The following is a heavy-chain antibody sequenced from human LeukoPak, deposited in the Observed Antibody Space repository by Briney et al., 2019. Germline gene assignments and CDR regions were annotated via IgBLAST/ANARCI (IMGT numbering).Heavy chain of an antibody. CDR3: ARTYDFGRGPPGDAFDN. CDR1: GFTFSSYS. D-gene: IGHD3-3*01. V-gene: IGHV3-48*01. J-gene: IGHJ3*02. CDR2: IDARSGIV. Sequence: GSLRLSCAASGFTFSSYSMNWVRQAPGKGLEWVSYIDARSGIVYYADSVQGRFTISRDDAKDSVFLQMNSLRVDDTAVYYCARTYDFGRGPPGDAFDNWGQGTLVTVPS.